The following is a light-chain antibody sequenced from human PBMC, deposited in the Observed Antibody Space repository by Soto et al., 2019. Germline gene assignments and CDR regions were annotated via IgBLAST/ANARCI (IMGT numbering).Light chain of an antibody. CDR2: EVS. J-gene: IGLJ3*02. CDR3: TSYTINTTLV. Sequence: QSALTQPASVSGSPGQSITISCTGTSSDVGGYNYVSWYQQPPGKAPKLMIFEVSNRPSGISNRFSGSKSGDTAALTISGLQAEDEADYYCTSYTINTTLVFGGGTQLTVL. CDR1: SSDVGGYNY. V-gene: IGLV2-14*01.